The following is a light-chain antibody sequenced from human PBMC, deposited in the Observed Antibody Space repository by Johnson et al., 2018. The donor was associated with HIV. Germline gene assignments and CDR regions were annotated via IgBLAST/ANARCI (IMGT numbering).Light chain of an antibody. Sequence: QSVLTQPPSVSAAPGQRVNISCSGNISNIESYFVSWYQQLPGAAPTLLIYEDNKRPSGIPDRFSGSKSGATATLGITGLQTGDEADYYCGTWDSSLSLGVVGTGTKVTVL. CDR2: EDN. CDR1: ISNIESYF. V-gene: IGLV1-51*02. CDR3: GTWDSSLSLGV. J-gene: IGLJ1*01.